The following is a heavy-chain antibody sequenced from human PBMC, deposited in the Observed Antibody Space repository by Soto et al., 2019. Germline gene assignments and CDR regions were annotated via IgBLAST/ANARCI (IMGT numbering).Heavy chain of an antibody. CDR1: GYPFTTYY. J-gene: IGHJ4*02. CDR2: IDPWSGGT. CDR3: ATGGYGVIPY. Sequence: HVQLVQSGTEVKKPGASVRVSCMVSGYPFTTYYIHWVRQAPGQGLEWMGWIDPWSGGTGYEQKFEGRVTMPRDTSISTVYMDLSGLRSDDTALYYWATGGYGVIPYWGQGSLVTVSS. D-gene: IGHD5-12*01. V-gene: IGHV1-2*02.